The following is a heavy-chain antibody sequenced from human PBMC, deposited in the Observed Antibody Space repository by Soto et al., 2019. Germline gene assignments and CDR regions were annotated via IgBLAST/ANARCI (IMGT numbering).Heavy chain of an antibody. CDR2: ISVYNGNT. CDR1: GYTFSTYG. Sequence: QVQLVQSGAEVKKPGASVKVSCKASGYTFSTYGISWVRQAPGQGLEWMGWISVYNGNTKYAQKLQGRVTMTADTSTSTAYMELRSLRSDDTAVYYCAGSPNYYYYMDVWGKGTTVTVSS. V-gene: IGHV1-18*01. J-gene: IGHJ6*03. CDR3: AGSPNYYYYMDV.